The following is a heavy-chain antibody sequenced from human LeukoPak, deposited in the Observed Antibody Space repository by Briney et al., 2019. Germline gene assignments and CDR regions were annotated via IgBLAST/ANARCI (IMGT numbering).Heavy chain of an antibody. Sequence: GESLKISCKGSGYSFTSYWIGWVRQIPGKGLELMGIIYPGDSDTRDRPSLQGQVTTSADKSITTAYLQWSSLKASDTAMYYCVRHWGSSSSPYGMDVWGQGTTVTVSS. CDR3: VRHWGSSSSPYGMDV. V-gene: IGHV5-51*01. D-gene: IGHD6-13*01. J-gene: IGHJ6*02. CDR2: IYPGDSDT. CDR1: GYSFTSYW.